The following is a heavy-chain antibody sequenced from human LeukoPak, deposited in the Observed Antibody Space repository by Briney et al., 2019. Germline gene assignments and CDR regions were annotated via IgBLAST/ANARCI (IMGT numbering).Heavy chain of an antibody. J-gene: IGHJ3*02. CDR1: GYTLTELS. D-gene: IGHD3-22*01. CDR2: FDPEDGET. Sequence: DSVKVSCKVSGYTLTELSMHWVRQAPGKGLEWMGGFDPEDGETIYAQKFQGRVTMTEDTSTDTAYMELSSLRSEDTAVYYCATLIVVPSGAAFDIWGQGTMVTVSS. CDR3: ATLIVVPSGAAFDI. V-gene: IGHV1-24*01.